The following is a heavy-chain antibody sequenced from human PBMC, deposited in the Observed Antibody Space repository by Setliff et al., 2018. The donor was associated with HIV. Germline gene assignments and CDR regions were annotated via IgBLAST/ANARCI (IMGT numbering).Heavy chain of an antibody. J-gene: IGHJ5*02. Sequence: SETLSLTCAVSGGSVDSRDYYWGWIRQPPGKGLEWIGNILYGGTTYYTPSLKSRVTISVDTSKSQVSLRLISVTAADTSVYYCARPYSGRGGGAWFDPWGQGILVTV. CDR1: GGSVDSRDYY. CDR2: ILYGGTT. D-gene: IGHD4-4*01. V-gene: IGHV4-39*01. CDR3: ARPYSGRGGGAWFDP.